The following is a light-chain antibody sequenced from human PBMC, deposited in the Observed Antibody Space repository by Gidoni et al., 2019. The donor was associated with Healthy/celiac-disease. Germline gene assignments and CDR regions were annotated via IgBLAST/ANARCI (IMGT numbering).Light chain of an antibody. CDR1: QSVSSSY. CDR2: GES. V-gene: IGKV3-20*01. J-gene: IGKJ4*01. CDR3: QQYGSSPLT. Sequence: EMVFTQSPGTRSLSPGERATLSCRASQSVSSSYFAWYQQKPGQAHRLLIYGESSRATGIPDRFSGSASATDFPLTISRLAPEYFVLYYCQQYGSSPLTFGGXTKVEIK.